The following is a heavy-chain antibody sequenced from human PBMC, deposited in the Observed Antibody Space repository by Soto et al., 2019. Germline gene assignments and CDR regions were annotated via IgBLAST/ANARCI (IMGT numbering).Heavy chain of an antibody. V-gene: IGHV1-69*01. CDR3: ARVGEVYNFGAVY. J-gene: IGHJ4*02. CDR1: GGGNLRDYR. Sequence: QVQLVQSGAEVKEPGSSVKVSCKASGGGNLRDYRTTWVRRAPGQGLEWRGGIIPTLGSANYAQKFQGRVTITADESTNSVCMELRSLRSDDMAVYYCARVGEVYNFGAVYWGQGTPVTVSS. D-gene: IGHD1-1*01. CDR2: IIPTLGSA.